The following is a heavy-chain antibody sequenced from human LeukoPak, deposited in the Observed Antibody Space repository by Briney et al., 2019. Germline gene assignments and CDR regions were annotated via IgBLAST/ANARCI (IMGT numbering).Heavy chain of an antibody. CDR3: ARGQLTDDLDY. CDR1: GYTFTGYF. Sequence: ASPKVVCKACGYTFTGYFRQGVRQAPGQGLEWIGWINPNIGATKYARKFQGRVTMTRDTSISTAYMEVSRLRSDDTAVYYCARGQLTDDLDYWGQGTLVTVSS. V-gene: IGHV1-2*02. CDR2: INPNIGAT. J-gene: IGHJ4*02. D-gene: IGHD1-14*01.